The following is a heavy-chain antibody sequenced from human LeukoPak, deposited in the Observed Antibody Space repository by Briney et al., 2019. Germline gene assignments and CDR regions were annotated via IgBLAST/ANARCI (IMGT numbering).Heavy chain of an antibody. J-gene: IGHJ6*03. CDR2: INPKMGGT. V-gene: IGHV1-2*02. Sequence: ASVKVSCKASGYTFTVYYMHWGRQAPGQGLEWMGWINPKMGGTNYAQKFQGRVTMTRDTSVSTAYMDLSSVTSDDTAVYFCARSAGHCSNGTCFTDYYMDVWGRGTTVTVSS. CDR1: GYTFTVYY. CDR3: ARSAGHCSNGTCFTDYYMDV. D-gene: IGHD2-8*01.